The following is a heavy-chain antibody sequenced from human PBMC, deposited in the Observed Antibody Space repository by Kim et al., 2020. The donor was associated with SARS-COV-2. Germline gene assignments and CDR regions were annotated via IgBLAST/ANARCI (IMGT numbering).Heavy chain of an antibody. V-gene: IGHV3-21*01. D-gene: IGHD6-19*01. J-gene: IGHJ6*02. Sequence: GGSLRLSCASSGFTFSSYSMNWVRQAPGKGLECVSSISSSSSYIYYADSVKGRFTISSDNAKNSLYLQMNSLRAEDTAVYYCSRWLVDGGDGMDVWGQGTTVTVSS. CDR3: SRWLVDGGDGMDV. CDR2: ISSSSSYI. CDR1: GFTFSSYS.